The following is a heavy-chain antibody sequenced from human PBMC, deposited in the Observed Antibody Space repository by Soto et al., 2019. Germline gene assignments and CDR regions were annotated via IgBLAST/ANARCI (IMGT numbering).Heavy chain of an antibody. V-gene: IGHV1-18*04. CDR3: ARGENYGSASDFFDH. Sequence: QVLLVQSGAEVKKPGASVKVSCKASGYSFSTYGVSWGRQAPGQGLEWMGWLNTGDGNTAYALKLQGRITLATDTSTTSAYMDLSSLRSDDTAIYYCARGENYGSASDFFDHWGQGTLVTFSS. J-gene: IGHJ5*02. D-gene: IGHD3-10*01. CDR1: GYSFSTYG. CDR2: LNTGDGNT.